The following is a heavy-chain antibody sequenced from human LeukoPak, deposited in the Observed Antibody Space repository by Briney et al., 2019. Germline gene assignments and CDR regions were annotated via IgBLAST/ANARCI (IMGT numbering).Heavy chain of an antibody. V-gene: IGHV3-30*02. CDR2: IRYDGSNK. CDR1: VFIFNTYV. CDR3: AKDGGSDPDSFDI. D-gene: IGHD2-15*01. Sequence: GGSLRLSCAASVFIFNTYVMHWVRQAPGKGLEWLAFIRYDGSNKNYADSVKGRFTISRDNTKNSLYLQMNSLRAEDTAVYYCAKDGGSDPDSFDIWGQGTMVTVSS. J-gene: IGHJ3*02.